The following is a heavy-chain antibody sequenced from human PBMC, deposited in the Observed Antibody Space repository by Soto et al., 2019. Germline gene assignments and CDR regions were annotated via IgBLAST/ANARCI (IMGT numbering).Heavy chain of an antibody. J-gene: IGHJ4*02. CDR2: IYASGST. D-gene: IGHD6-13*01. V-gene: IGHV4-4*07. CDR3: ARCPSGYSSSWYYFDY. CDR1: GGSISSYF. Sequence: SETLSLTCTVSGGSISSYFWSWIRQPAGKGLEWIGRIYASGSTNYNPSLKSRVTMSVDTSKNQFSLKLSSVTAADTAVYYCARCPSGYSSSWYYFDYWGQGALVTVSS.